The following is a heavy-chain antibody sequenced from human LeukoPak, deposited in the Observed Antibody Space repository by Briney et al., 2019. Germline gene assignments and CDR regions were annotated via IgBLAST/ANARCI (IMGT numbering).Heavy chain of an antibody. V-gene: IGHV3-30*04. CDR1: GFTFSSYA. J-gene: IGHJ4*02. CDR2: ISYDGSNK. CDR3: ASGGTMIVVVIMDY. Sequence: GRSLRLSCAASGFTFSSYAMHWVRQAPGKGLEWVAVISYDGSNKYYADSVKGRFTISRDNSKNTLYLQMNSLRAEDTAVYYCASGGTMIVVVIMDYWGQGTLVTVSS. D-gene: IGHD3-22*01.